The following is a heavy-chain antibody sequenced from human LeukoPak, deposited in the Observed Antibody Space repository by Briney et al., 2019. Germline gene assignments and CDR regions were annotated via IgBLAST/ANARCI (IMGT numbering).Heavy chain of an antibody. J-gene: IGHJ3*01. Sequence: PETLSLTCTVSGGSINNYYWSWIRQPPGKGLEYIGYTHYSGSTNSNPSLKSRVTMSVDTSKNQFSLKLKSVTAADTAVYYCARNYCGDDCFAFDFWGQGTMVTVSS. CDR2: THYSGST. CDR1: GGSINNYY. CDR3: ARNYCGDDCFAFDF. V-gene: IGHV4-59*01. D-gene: IGHD2-21*02.